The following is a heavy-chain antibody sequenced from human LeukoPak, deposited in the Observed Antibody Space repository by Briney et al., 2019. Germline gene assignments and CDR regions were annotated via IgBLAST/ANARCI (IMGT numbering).Heavy chain of an antibody. D-gene: IGHD1-26*01. Sequence: GGSLRLSCAASGFTFSSYAMSWVRQAPGKGLEWVSAISGSGGSTYYADSVKGRFTISRDNSKNTLYLQMNSLRAEDTAVYYCATAPGRILSFDYWGQGTLVTVSS. CDR1: GFTFSSYA. CDR2: ISGSGGST. V-gene: IGHV3-23*01. J-gene: IGHJ4*02. CDR3: ATAPGRILSFDY.